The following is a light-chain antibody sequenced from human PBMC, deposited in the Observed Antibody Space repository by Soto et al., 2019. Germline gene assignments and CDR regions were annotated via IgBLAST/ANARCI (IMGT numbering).Light chain of an antibody. CDR1: QGISNY. J-gene: IGKJ1*01. CDR3: QKYNSAPWT. Sequence: DIQMTQSPSSLSASVGDRVTITCRASQGISNYLAWYQQKPGKVPKLLIYAASTLQSGVPSRFSGSESGTDFTLPISRLQPEDVATYYCQKYNSAPWTFGQGTKVEIK. CDR2: AAS. V-gene: IGKV1-27*01.